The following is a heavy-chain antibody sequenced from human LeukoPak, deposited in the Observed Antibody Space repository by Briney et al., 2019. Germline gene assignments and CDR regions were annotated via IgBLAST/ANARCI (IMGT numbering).Heavy chain of an antibody. CDR1: GFTFSSYA. J-gene: IGHJ4*02. CDR3: AKEPKRYFDWPDGYFDY. D-gene: IGHD3-9*01. V-gene: IGHV3-23*01. Sequence: PGGSLRLSCAASGFTFSSYAMSWVRQAPGKGLEWVSAISGSGGSTYYADSVKGRFTISRDNSKNTLYLQMNSLRAEDTAVYYCAKEPKRYFDWPDGYFDYWGQGTLVTVSS. CDR2: ISGSGGST.